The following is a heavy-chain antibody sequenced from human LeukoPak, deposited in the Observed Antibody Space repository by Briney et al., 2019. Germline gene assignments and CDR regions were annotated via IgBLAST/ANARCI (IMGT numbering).Heavy chain of an antibody. CDR2: INPNSGGT. J-gene: IGHJ4*02. CDR3: ARDQRIRCSGGSCYSAVSSSGWYGLFDY. D-gene: IGHD2-15*01. Sequence: ASVKVSCKASGYTFTGYYMHWVRQAPGQGLEWMGRINPNSGGTNYAQKFQGRVTMTRDTSISTAYMELRRLGSDDTAVYYCARDQRIRCSGGSCYSAVSSSGWYGLFDYWGQGTLVTVSS. CDR1: GYTFTGYY. V-gene: IGHV1-2*06.